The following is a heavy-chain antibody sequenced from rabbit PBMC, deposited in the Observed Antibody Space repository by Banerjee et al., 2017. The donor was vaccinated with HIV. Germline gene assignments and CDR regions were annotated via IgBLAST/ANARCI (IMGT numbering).Heavy chain of an antibody. D-gene: IGHD1-1*01. Sequence: QSLEESGGDLVKPGASLTLTCTASGFDFSSNAMCWVRQAPGKGLEWIGCTHTADGNTYYASWAKGRFTISKTSSTTVTLQMTSLTAADTAAYFCARGFGSSSGYAYYAYATAFDPWGPGTLVTVS. CDR1: GFDFSSNA. J-gene: IGHJ2*01. CDR2: THTADGNT. CDR3: ARGFGSSSGYAYYAYATAFDP. V-gene: IGHV1S40*01.